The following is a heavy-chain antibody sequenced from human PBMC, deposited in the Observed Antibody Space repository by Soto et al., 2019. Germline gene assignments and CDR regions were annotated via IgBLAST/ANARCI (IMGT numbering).Heavy chain of an antibody. D-gene: IGHD2-8*01. CDR2: IYSSGNT. Sequence: EVQLVESGGGLIQPGGSLRLSCAASGFTVSSNDMSWVRQAPGKGLEWVSLIYSSGNTYYADSVKGRFTISRDNSKNTLYLQMNSLRAEDTAVYYCASRPHNTNSGYWGQGTQVTVSS. CDR3: ASRPHNTNSGY. CDR1: GFTVSSND. V-gene: IGHV3-53*01. J-gene: IGHJ4*02.